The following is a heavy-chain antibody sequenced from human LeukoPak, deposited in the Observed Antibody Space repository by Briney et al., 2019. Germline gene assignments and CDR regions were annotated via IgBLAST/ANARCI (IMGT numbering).Heavy chain of an antibody. CDR2: IYYSGST. D-gene: IGHD6-13*01. CDR3: ARDSRVAAAGAGHYRMDV. CDR1: GGSISSYY. V-gene: IGHV4-59*01. Sequence: SETLSLTCSVSGGSISSYYWSWIRQPPGKGLEWIGYIYYSGSTNYNPSLKSRVTISVDTSKNQFSLKLSSVTAADTAVYYCARDSRVAAAGAGHYRMDVWGQGTTVTVSS. J-gene: IGHJ6*02.